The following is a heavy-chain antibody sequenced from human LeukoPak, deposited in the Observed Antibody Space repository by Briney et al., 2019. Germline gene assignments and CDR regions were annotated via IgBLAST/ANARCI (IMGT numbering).Heavy chain of an antibody. Sequence: PSETLSLTRTVSGGSISSYYWSWIRQPPGKGLEWIGYIYYSGSTNYNPSLKSRVTISVDTSKNQFSLKLSSVTAADTAVYYCARDPEGAFDIWGQGTMVTVSS. CDR3: ARDPEGAFDI. CDR1: GGSISSYY. CDR2: IYYSGST. J-gene: IGHJ3*02. V-gene: IGHV4-59*01.